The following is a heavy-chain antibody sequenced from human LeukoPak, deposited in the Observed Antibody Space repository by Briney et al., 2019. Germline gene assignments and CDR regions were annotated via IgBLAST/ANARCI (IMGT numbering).Heavy chain of an antibody. V-gene: IGHV3-66*01. Sequence: PGGSLRLSCAASGFTVTSNYMSWVRQAPGKGLEWVSVIYSGGSTYYADSVKGRFTISRDNSKNPLNLQMNSLRAEDTAVYYCARAKGFGELFVDYWGQGTLVTVSS. CDR1: GFTVTSNY. D-gene: IGHD3-10*01. CDR3: ARAKGFGELFVDY. J-gene: IGHJ4*02. CDR2: IYSGGST.